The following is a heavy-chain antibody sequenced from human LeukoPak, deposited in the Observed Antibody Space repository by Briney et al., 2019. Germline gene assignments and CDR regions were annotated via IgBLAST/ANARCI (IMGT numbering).Heavy chain of an antibody. CDR1: GASISGDY. J-gene: IGHJ5*02. CDR2: IYYTGGT. Sequence: SETLSLTCTVSGASISGDYWSWIRQSPGKGLVWIGFIYYTGGTDYNPSLKSRVTISRDTSKNQFSLNLSSVTAADTAVYYCAKGLYNYGNYFDPWGQGALVTVSA. CDR3: AKGLYNYGNYFDP. D-gene: IGHD5-18*01. V-gene: IGHV4-59*01.